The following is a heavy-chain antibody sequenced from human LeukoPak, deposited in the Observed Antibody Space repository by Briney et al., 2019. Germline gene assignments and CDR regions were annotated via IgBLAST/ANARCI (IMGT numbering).Heavy chain of an antibody. V-gene: IGHV4-31*11. J-gene: IGHJ6*02. Sequence: SETLSLTCAVYGGSFSGYYWSWIRQHPGKGLEWIGYIYYSGSTYYNPSLKSRVTISVDTSKNQFSLKLSSVTAADTAVYYCARVRVGLRYFDWLSHYGMDVWGQGTTVTVSS. CDR3: ARVRVGLRYFDWLSHYGMDV. CDR1: GGSFSGYY. D-gene: IGHD3-9*01. CDR2: IYYSGST.